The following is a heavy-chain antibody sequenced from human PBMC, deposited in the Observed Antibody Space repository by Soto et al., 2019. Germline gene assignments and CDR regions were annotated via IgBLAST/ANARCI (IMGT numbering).Heavy chain of an antibody. Sequence: GESLKISCKGSGYSFTSYWIGWVRQMPGKGLEWMGIINPGDSDTRYSPSFQGQVTISADKSISTAYLQWSSLKASDTSMFYCSLIMITFGGVISRFDYWGQGTLVTVSS. CDR3: SLIMITFGGVISRFDY. D-gene: IGHD3-16*02. J-gene: IGHJ4*02. CDR2: INPGDSDT. V-gene: IGHV5-51*01. CDR1: GYSFTSYW.